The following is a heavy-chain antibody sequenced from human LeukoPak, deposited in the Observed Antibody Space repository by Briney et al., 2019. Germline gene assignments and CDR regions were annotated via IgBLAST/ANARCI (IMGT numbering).Heavy chain of an antibody. CDR2: IYASGST. CDR1: GYSISSDYY. V-gene: IGHV4-38-2*02. D-gene: IGHD3-10*01. CDR3: ARVNLGRDPIYYYYYMDV. Sequence: SETLSLTCTVSGYSISSDYYWGWIRQPPGKGLKWIGRIYASGSTNYNPSLKSRVTISVDTSKNQFSLKLSSVTAADTAVYYCARVNLGRDPIYYYYYMDVWGKGTTVTISS. J-gene: IGHJ6*03.